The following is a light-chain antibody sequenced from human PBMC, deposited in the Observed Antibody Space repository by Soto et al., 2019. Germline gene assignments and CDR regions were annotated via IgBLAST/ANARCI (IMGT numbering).Light chain of an antibody. CDR2: AAS. CDR1: QGISRF. V-gene: IGKV1-9*01. Sequence: WAESGTTLVPSVGGSVTMTTRDSQGISRFLAWYQQKPGKAPNLXIYAASTLQSGVPSRVSGSGSGTEFTLTIGRLQSEDSAIYICQQVDISPWTFGGGTKVDIK. CDR3: QQVDISPWT. J-gene: IGKJ4*01.